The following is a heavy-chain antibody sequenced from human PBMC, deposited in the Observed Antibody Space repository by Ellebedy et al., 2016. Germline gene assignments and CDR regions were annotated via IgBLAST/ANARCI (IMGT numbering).Heavy chain of an antibody. J-gene: IGHJ2*01. CDR2: LSSTGRGS. CDR1: GFTFSTYA. CDR3: AKKGGGPVASVGYLDF. D-gene: IGHD6-19*01. Sequence: GESLKISCATSGFTFSTYAMNWVRQAPGKGLEWVSTLSSTGRGSYYADSVMGRFTISRDTSKDTLYLQMNSLRAEDTAVYYCAKKGGGPVASVGYLDFWGRGTLVSVSS. V-gene: IGHV3-23*01.